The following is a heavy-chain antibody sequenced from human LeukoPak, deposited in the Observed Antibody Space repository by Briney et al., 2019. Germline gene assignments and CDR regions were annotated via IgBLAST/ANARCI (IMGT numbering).Heavy chain of an antibody. D-gene: IGHD4-17*01. CDR3: ARTTVTTFRYYYYYYYMDI. Sequence: SETLSLTCAVYGGSFSGYYWSWIRQPPGKGLEWIGYIYYSGSTNYNPSLKSRVTISVATSKNQFSLKLSSVTAADTAVYYCARTTVTTFRYYYYYYYMDIWGKGTTVTVSS. CDR2: IYYSGST. V-gene: IGHV4-59*01. CDR1: GGSFSGYY. J-gene: IGHJ6*03.